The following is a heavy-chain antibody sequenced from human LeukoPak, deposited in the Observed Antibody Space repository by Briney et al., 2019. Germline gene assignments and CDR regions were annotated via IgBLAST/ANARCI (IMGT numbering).Heavy chain of an antibody. Sequence: PSETLSLTCTVSGGSISSYYWSWIRQPPGKGLEWIGYIYYSESTNYNPSLKSRVTISVDTSKNQFSLKLSSVTAADTAVYYCARDGAAGSFDYWGQGTLVTVSS. CDR1: GGSISSYY. CDR2: IYYSEST. V-gene: IGHV4-59*01. CDR3: ARDGAAGSFDY. D-gene: IGHD6-13*01. J-gene: IGHJ4*02.